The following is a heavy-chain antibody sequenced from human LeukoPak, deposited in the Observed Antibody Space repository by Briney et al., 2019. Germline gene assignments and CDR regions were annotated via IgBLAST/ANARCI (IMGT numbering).Heavy chain of an antibody. CDR3: ARSRAFNSGAFDP. J-gene: IGHJ5*02. V-gene: IGHV4-61*01. D-gene: IGHD1-26*01. CDR1: GASVSSASY. Sequence: SETLSLTCTVSGASVSSASYWSWIQQPPGKGVEWTAHIYNGVNTNYNPSLKSRVTISVDTSKNQFSLRLNSVTAADTAVYYCARSRAFNSGAFDPWGQGSLVTVSS. CDR2: IYNGVNT.